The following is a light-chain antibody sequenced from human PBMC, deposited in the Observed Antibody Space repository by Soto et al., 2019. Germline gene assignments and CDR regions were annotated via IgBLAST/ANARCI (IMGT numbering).Light chain of an antibody. Sequence: DIQMTQSPSSLSASVGDRVTITCQASQDISNYLNWYQQKPGKAPKLLIYDASNLKTGVPSRFSRSGSETDFTFTISSLQPEDIATYYCQQYDNLLLFTFGPGTKVDIK. CDR3: QQYDNLLLFT. J-gene: IGKJ3*01. CDR1: QDISNY. CDR2: DAS. V-gene: IGKV1-33*01.